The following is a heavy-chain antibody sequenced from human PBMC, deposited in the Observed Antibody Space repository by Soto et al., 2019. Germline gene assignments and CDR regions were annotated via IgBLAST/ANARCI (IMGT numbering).Heavy chain of an antibody. CDR2: VSFDGTNK. V-gene: IGHV3-30-3*01. CDR3: ARDQTGITTAGGGRIDH. D-gene: IGHD6-13*01. J-gene: IGHJ4*02. CDR1: GFTFSTHA. Sequence: QVQLVESGGGVVQPGRSLRLSCAASGFTFSTHAMHWVRQAPGKGLECVAIVSFDGTNKYHADSVKGRFTISRDNSKNTLYVQMSGLTPEDTAVYYCARDQTGITTAGGGRIDHWGQGTLVTVSS.